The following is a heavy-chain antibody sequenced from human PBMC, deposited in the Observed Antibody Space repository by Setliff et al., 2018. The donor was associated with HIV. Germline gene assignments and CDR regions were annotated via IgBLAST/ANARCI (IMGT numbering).Heavy chain of an antibody. J-gene: IGHJ3*02. CDR3: ARRPIFYQLLLDAFDI. V-gene: IGHV1-18*01. CDR1: GYTFTNYG. Sequence: ASVKVSCKASGYTFTNYGISWVRQAPGQGLEWMGWISAYNGDTNYVQTVQGRVTMTADTSTRTAYMELRSLRSDDTAAYYCARRPIFYQLLLDAFDIWGQGTMGTVSS. CDR2: ISAYNGDT. D-gene: IGHD2-2*01.